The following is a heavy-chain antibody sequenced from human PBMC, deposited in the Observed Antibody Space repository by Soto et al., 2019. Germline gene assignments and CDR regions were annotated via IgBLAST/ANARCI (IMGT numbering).Heavy chain of an antibody. CDR1: GGTFGSYA. V-gene: IGHV1-69*01. Sequence: QVQLVQSGAEVKKPGSSVKVSCKASGGTFGSYAISWVRQAPGQGLEWMGGIIPIPGTANYAQKFQGRVTIAAAESTSTAYMELSSLRSEDTAVYYCARSQGSSTSLEIYYYYYYGMDVWGHGTTVTVSS. CDR3: ARSQGSSTSLEIYYYYYYGMDV. D-gene: IGHD2-2*01. J-gene: IGHJ6*02. CDR2: IIPIPGTA.